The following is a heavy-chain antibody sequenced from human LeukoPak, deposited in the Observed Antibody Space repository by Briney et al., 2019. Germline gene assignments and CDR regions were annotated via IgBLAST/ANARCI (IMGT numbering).Heavy chain of an antibody. V-gene: IGHV4-61*01. CDR2: IYYSGST. CDR3: ARGRIAAGEIDY. D-gene: IGHD6-13*01. Sequence: PSETLSLTCTVSGGSVSSGSYYWSWIRQPPGKGLEWIGYIYYSGSTNYSPSLKSRVTISVDTSKNQFSLKLSSVTAADTAVYYCARGRIAAGEIDYWGQGTLVTVSS. CDR1: GGSVSSGSYY. J-gene: IGHJ4*02.